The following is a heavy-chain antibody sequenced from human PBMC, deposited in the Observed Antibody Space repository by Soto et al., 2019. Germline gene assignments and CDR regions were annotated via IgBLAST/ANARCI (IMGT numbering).Heavy chain of an antibody. Sequence: GGSLRLSCAASGFTFSSYSMNWVRQAPGKGLEWVSSISSSSSYIYYADSVKGRFTISRDNAKNSLYLQMNSLRAEDTAVYYCARLDYGSGSYRTDAWGQGTLVTVSS. J-gene: IGHJ5*02. CDR1: GFTFSSYS. V-gene: IGHV3-21*01. CDR2: ISSSSSYI. CDR3: ARLDYGSGSYRTDA. D-gene: IGHD3-10*01.